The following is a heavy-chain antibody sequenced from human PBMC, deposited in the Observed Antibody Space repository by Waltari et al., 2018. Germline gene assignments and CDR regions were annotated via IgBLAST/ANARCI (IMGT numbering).Heavy chain of an antibody. CDR3: ASGQLLSGRNYYYMDV. CDR2: IYTGGIT. V-gene: IGHV3-53*01. Sequence: EVQLVELGGGLIQPGGSRSLSWAAFGFTVRPHSMIRVRPARGMSWVRQAPGKGLEWVSVIYTGGITNYADSLKGRITISRDNSKNTLYLQMNSLRAEDTAVYYCASGQLLSGRNYYYMDVWGKGTPVTVSS. J-gene: IGHJ6*03. D-gene: IGHD2-2*01. CDR1: GFTVRPHS.